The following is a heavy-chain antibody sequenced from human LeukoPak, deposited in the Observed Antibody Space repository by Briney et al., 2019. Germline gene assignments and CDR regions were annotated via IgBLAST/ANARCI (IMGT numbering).Heavy chain of an antibody. V-gene: IGHV3-30*02. Sequence: GGSLRLSCAASGFTFSSYGMHWVRQAPGKGLEWVAVIWYGGSNKYYADSVKGRFTISRDNSKNTLYLQMNSLRAEDTAVYYCAKDAGYNGAFDIWGQGTMVTVSS. CDR1: GFTFSSYG. CDR3: AKDAGYNGAFDI. J-gene: IGHJ3*02. CDR2: IWYGGSNK. D-gene: IGHD1-26*01.